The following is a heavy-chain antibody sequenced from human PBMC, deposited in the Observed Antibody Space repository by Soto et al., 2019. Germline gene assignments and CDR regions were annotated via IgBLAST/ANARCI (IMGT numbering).Heavy chain of an antibody. CDR3: ARASNGWYYDY. D-gene: IGHD6-19*01. V-gene: IGHV3-30-3*01. J-gene: IGHJ4*02. CDR2: ISYDGSNK. Sequence: QVQLVESGGGVVQPGRSLRLSCAASGFTFSSYAMHWVRQAPGKGLEWVAVISYDGSNKYYADSVKGRVTISRDNSKNTLYLQMTSLRAEDTAVYYCARASNGWYYDYWGQGTLVTVSS. CDR1: GFTFSSYA.